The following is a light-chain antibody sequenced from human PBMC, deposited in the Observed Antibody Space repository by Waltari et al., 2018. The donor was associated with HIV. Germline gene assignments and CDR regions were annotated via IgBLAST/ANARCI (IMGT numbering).Light chain of an antibody. Sequence: DIVMTQSPDSLAVSLGERATINCASSQKILFSSTNKNYLSWYKQRPGQPPRLLIYWASTRESGVPDRFTGSGAGTNFTLTISRLQAYDVVLYFCQQYYSTPRTFGQGTKVELK. J-gene: IGKJ1*01. CDR1: QKILFSSTNKNY. CDR3: QQYYSTPRT. V-gene: IGKV4-1*01. CDR2: WAS.